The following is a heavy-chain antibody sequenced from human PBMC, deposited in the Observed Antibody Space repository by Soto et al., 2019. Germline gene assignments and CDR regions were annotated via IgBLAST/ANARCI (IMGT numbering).Heavy chain of an antibody. CDR3: ARVGNGGNSGYYYYYGMDV. V-gene: IGHV4-4*02. CDR1: GGSISSSNW. D-gene: IGHD2-21*02. CDR2: IYHSGST. Sequence: PSETLSLTCAVSGGSISSSNWWSWVRQPQGKGLEWIGEIYHSGSTNYNPSLKSRVTISVDKSKNQFSLKLSSVTAADTAVYYCARVGNGGNSGYYYYYGMDVWGQGTTVTVSS. J-gene: IGHJ6*02.